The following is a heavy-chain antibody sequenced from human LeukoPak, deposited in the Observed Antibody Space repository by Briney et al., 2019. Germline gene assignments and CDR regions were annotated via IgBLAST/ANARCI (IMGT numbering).Heavy chain of an antibody. D-gene: IGHD3-10*01. V-gene: IGHV3-30*19. CDR3: ARVGYYASGPLSYFDY. J-gene: IGHJ4*02. CDR2: ISYDGSNE. Sequence: PGRSLRLSCAASGFTFSNYGMHWVRQAPGKGLEWVAAISYDGSNEYYADSVKGRFTISRDNSKNTLYLQMNSLGVEDTAVYYCARVGYYASGPLSYFDYWGQGTLVTVSS. CDR1: GFTFSNYG.